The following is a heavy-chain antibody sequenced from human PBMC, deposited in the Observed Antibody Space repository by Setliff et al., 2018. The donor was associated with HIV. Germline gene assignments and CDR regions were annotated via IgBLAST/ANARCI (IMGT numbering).Heavy chain of an antibody. CDR1: GFSFSSYA. V-gene: IGHV3-49*04. Sequence: HPGGSLRLSCEASGFSFSSYAMNWVRQAPGKRLEWVSGIDGSGTTQYAASVKDRFTISRDNSKSIAYLQMNTLRSDDTAVYYCARGKSGFETTGIDYGMDLWGQGTTVTVSS. J-gene: IGHJ6*02. CDR3: ARGKSGFETTGIDYGMDL. D-gene: IGHD1-1*01. CDR2: IDGSGTT.